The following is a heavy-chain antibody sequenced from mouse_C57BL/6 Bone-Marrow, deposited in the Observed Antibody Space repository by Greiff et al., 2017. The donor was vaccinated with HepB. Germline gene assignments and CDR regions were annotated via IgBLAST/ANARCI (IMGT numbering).Heavy chain of an antibody. V-gene: IGHV3-6*01. Sequence: EVQLKESGPGLVKPSQSLSLTCSVTGYSITSGYYWNWLRQSPGNKLEWMGYISYDGSNNYNPSLKNRISITRDTSKNQFFLKLNSVTTEDTATYNCARERQLRLLYFDYWGQGTTLTVSS. D-gene: IGHD3-2*02. J-gene: IGHJ2*01. CDR1: GYSITSGYY. CDR3: ARERQLRLLYFDY. CDR2: ISYDGSN.